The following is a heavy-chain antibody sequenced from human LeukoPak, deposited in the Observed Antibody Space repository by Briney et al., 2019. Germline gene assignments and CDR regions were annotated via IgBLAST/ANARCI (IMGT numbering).Heavy chain of an antibody. J-gene: IGHJ6*03. Sequence: QPGGSLRLSCAASGFTFSSYWMSWVRQAPGKGLEWVANIKQDGSEKYYVDSVKGRFTISRDNAKNSLYLQMNSLRAEDTAVCYCATSAADDYYYYYYMDVWGKGTTVTVSS. CDR1: GFTFSSYW. CDR2: IKQDGSEK. CDR3: ATSAADDYYYYYYMDV. D-gene: IGHD6-13*01. V-gene: IGHV3-7*01.